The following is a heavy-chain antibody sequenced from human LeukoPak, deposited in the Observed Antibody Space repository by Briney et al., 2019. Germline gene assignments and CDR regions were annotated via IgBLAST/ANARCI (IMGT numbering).Heavy chain of an antibody. CDR1: GYTFTSYY. V-gene: IGHV1-46*01. Sequence: GASVKVSCKASGYTFTSYYMHWVRQAPGQGLEWMGIINPSGGSTSYAQKFQGRVTMTRDTSTSTVYMELSSLRSEDTAVYYCARDHCSGGGCYEYYYYGVDVWGQGTTVTVSS. CDR2: INPSGGST. J-gene: IGHJ6*02. D-gene: IGHD2-15*01. CDR3: ARDHCSGGGCYEYYYYGVDV.